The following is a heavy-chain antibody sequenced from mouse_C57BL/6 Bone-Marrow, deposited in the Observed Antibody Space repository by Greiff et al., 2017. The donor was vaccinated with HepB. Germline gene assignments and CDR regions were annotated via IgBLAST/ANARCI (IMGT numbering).Heavy chain of an antibody. J-gene: IGHJ2*01. Sequence: EVKVVESGGGLVQPGGSLKLSCAASGFTFSDYYMYWVRQTPEKRLEWVAYISNGGGSTYYPDTVKGRFTISRDNAKNTLYLQMSRLKSEDTAMYYCARRYNGSSYHYFDYWGQGTTLTVSS. D-gene: IGHD1-1*01. CDR2: ISNGGGST. CDR3: ARRYNGSSYHYFDY. V-gene: IGHV5-12*01. CDR1: GFTFSDYY.